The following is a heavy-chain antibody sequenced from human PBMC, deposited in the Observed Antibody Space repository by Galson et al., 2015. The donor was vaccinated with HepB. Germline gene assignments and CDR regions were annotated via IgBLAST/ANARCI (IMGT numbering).Heavy chain of an antibody. J-gene: IGHJ4*02. Sequence: SLRLSCAASGFTFSSYAMHWVRQAPGKGLEWVAVISYDGSNKYYADSVKGRFTISRDNSKNTLYLQMNSLRAEDTAVYYCARDFSRSRSYYYFDYWGQGTLVTVSS. CDR3: ARDFSRSRSYYYFDY. D-gene: IGHD1-26*01. V-gene: IGHV3-30-3*01. CDR1: GFTFSSYA. CDR2: ISYDGSNK.